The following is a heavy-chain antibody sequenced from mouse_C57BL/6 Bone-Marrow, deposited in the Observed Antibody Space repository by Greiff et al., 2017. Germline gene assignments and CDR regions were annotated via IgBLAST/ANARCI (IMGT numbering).Heavy chain of an antibody. CDR3: ARCNWGAY. D-gene: IGHD4-1*01. CDR2: IYPRSGNT. J-gene: IGHJ3*01. CDR1: GYTFTSYG. Sequence: VQVVESGAELARPGASVKLSCKASGYTFTSYGISWVKQRTGQGLEWIGEIYPRSGNTYYNEKFKGKATLTADKSSSTAYMELRSLTSEDSAVYFCARCNWGAYWGQGTLVTVSA. V-gene: IGHV1-81*01.